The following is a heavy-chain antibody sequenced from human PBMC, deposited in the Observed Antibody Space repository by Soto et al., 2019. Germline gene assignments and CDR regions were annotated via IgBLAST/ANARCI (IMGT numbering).Heavy chain of an antibody. CDR3: ARELQSYYDSSGYYIHYFDS. CDR1: GFTFSDYY. Sequence: QVHLVASGGGLVKPGGSLRLSCAASGFTFSDYYMSWIRQVPGKGLEWVSYISGSRTYTNYGDSVKGRFTISRDNAKKSLYLQMNSLRAEDTAVYYCARELQSYYDSSGYYIHYFDSWGQGTLVTVSS. V-gene: IGHV3-11*06. D-gene: IGHD3-22*01. J-gene: IGHJ4*02. CDR2: ISGSRTYT.